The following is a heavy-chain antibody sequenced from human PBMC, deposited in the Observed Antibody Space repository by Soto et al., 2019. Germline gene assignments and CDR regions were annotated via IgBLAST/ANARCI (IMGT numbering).Heavy chain of an antibody. Sequence: SETLALTCAVSGASIGSGGWWSWVRQPPGKGLEWIAEIFHDGNTNYSPSLKSRVTISVDKSQNQFSLNVYSVTAADTAVYYCARHEGWTGPDQWGQGTLVTVSS. CDR3: ARHEGWTGPDQ. CDR1: GASIGSGGW. CDR2: IFHDGNT. D-gene: IGHD2-8*02. J-gene: IGHJ5*02. V-gene: IGHV4-4*02.